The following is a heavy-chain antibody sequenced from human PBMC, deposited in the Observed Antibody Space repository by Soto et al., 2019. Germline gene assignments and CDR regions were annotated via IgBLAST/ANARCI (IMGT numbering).Heavy chain of an antibody. V-gene: IGHV5-51*01. CDR2: IYPGDSGT. J-gene: IGHJ6*02. CDR3: VSSIAARRGFDYYYGMDV. Sequence: GESLKISCKGSGYSFTSYWIGWVRQMPGKGLEWMGIIYPGDSGTRYSPSFQGQVTISADKSISTAYLQWSSLKASDTAMYYCVSSIAARRGFDYYYGMDVWGQGTTVTVSS. D-gene: IGHD6-6*01. CDR1: GYSFTSYW.